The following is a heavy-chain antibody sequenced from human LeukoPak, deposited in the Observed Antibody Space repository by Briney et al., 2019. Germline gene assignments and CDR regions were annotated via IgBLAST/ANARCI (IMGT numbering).Heavy chain of an antibody. D-gene: IGHD6-6*01. Sequence: GGSLRLSCAASGFTFSSYGMHWVRQAPGKGLEWVAVISYDGSNKYYADSVKGRFTISRDNSKNTLYLQMNSLRGEDTAVFYCARDLCGSRSSSCGMDVWGQGTTVTVSS. V-gene: IGHV3-30*03. CDR1: GFTFSSYG. CDR2: ISYDGSNK. CDR3: ARDLCGSRSSSCGMDV. J-gene: IGHJ6*02.